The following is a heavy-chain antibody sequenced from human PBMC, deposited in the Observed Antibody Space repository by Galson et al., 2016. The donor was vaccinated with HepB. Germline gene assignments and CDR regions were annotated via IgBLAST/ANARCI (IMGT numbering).Heavy chain of an antibody. V-gene: IGHV2-5*02. J-gene: IGHJ4*02. CDR2: IYWDEDK. Sequence: PALVKPTQTLTLTCTFSGFSLSTSGMGVGWIRQPPGKALEWLALIYWDEDKRYNPSLKNRLTITKDTSKNEVVLTMTNMYPVDTATYFCAHVRDGLELYFDSWGQGTLVTVSS. D-gene: IGHD1-7*01. CDR1: GFSLSTSGMG. CDR3: AHVRDGLELYFDS.